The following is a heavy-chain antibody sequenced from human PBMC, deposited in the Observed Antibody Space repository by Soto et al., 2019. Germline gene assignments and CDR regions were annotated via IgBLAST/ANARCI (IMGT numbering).Heavy chain of an antibody. Sequence: ASVKVSCKASGYTFTSYGISWVRQAPGQGLEWMGWMNPNSGNTGYAQKFQGRVTMTRNTSISTAYMELSSLRSEDTAVYYCAREGAYSSSWYDWYYYGMDVWGQGTTVTVSS. CDR1: GYTFTSYG. CDR2: MNPNSGNT. J-gene: IGHJ6*02. V-gene: IGHV1-8*02. D-gene: IGHD6-13*01. CDR3: AREGAYSSSWYDWYYYGMDV.